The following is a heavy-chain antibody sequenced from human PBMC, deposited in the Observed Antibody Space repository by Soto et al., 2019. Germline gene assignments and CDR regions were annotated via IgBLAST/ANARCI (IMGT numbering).Heavy chain of an antibody. J-gene: IGHJ6*02. CDR2: VYYSGST. Sequence: PSETLSLTCTVSGGSISSGGYYWSWIRQHPGKGLEWIGYVYYSGSTYYNPSLKSRVTISVDTSKNQFSLKLSAVTAADTAVYYCASDARITMVRGDSNGMDVWGQGTTVTVSS. D-gene: IGHD3-10*01. CDR1: GGSISSGGYY. CDR3: ASDARITMVRGDSNGMDV. V-gene: IGHV4-31*03.